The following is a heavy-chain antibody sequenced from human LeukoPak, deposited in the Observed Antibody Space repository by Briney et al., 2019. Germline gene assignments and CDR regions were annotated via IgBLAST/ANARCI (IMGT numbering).Heavy chain of an antibody. V-gene: IGHV1-18*04. CDR1: GYTFTSYG. CDR3: ARACTLTGYCTFDY. D-gene: IGHD3-9*01. CDR2: ISAYNGNT. J-gene: IGHJ4*02. Sequence: ASVKVSCKASGYTFTSYGISWVRQAPGQGLEWMGWISAYNGNTNYAQKLQGRVTMTTDTSTSTAYMELRSLRSDDTAVYYCARACTLTGYCTFDYWGQGTLVTVSS.